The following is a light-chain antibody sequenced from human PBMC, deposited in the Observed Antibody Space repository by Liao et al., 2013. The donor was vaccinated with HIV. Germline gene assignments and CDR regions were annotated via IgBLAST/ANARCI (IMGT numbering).Light chain of an antibody. CDR1: NIGSKS. Sequence: SYELTQPPSVSVAPGQTATVTCGGHNIGSKSVHWYQQKPGQAPVLVIHYDSARPSGIPERFSGSNSMNTATLTISRVEAGDEADYYCQVWDGDFAVFGGGTKLTVL. CDR2: YDS. CDR3: QVWDGDFAV. J-gene: IGLJ2*01. V-gene: IGLV3-21*04.